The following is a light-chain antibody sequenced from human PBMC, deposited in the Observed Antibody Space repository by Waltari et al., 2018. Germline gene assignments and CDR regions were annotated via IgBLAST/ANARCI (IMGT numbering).Light chain of an antibody. V-gene: IGLV1-44*01. J-gene: IGLJ2*01. CDR2: RNN. CDR1: SSNIGRNV. Sequence: QSVLTHPPSASGTPGQRVTISCSGSSSNIGRNVVNWYQQLPGSAPKLLIQRNNQRPSGVPDRFSGSKSGTSASLAISGLQSADEADYYCAAWDDSLNGHVVFGGGTKLTVL. CDR3: AAWDDSLNGHVV.